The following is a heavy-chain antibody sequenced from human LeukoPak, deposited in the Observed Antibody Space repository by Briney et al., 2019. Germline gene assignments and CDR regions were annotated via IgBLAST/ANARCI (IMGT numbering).Heavy chain of an antibody. Sequence: HSWSTYYNPSLKSRVTISVDTSKNQFSLKLSSVTAADTAVYYCARSGYCSSTSCPDHYFDYWGQGTLVTVSS. J-gene: IGHJ4*02. CDR2: HSWST. V-gene: IGHV4-30-2*04. CDR3: ARSGYCSSTSCPDHYFDY. D-gene: IGHD2-2*03.